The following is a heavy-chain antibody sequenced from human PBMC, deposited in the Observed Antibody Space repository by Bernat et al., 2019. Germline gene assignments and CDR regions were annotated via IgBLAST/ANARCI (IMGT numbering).Heavy chain of an antibody. CDR2: IYYSGST. J-gene: IGHJ4*02. D-gene: IGHD4-23*01. V-gene: IGHV4-59*08. CDR1: GGSISSYY. Sequence: QVQLQESGPGLVKPSENLSLTCTVSGGSISSYYWSWIRQPPGKGLEWIAYIYYSGSTNYNPSLTSRVTISIDTSKKQFSLRLTSVTAADTAVYYCARRVGNSDYFDYWGQGTLVTVSS. CDR3: ARRVGNSDYFDY.